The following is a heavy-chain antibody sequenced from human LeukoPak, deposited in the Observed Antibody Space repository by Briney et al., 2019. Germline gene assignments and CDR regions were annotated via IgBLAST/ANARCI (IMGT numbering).Heavy chain of an antibody. D-gene: IGHD6-13*01. CDR3: AKGIAAAGRIYFDY. CDR2: ISDTGGNT. Sequence: GGSLRLSCAASGFTFSTYAMSWVRQTPEKGLEWVSAISDTGGNTFYADSVKGRFTISRDNSKNTLYLQMNSLRAEDTAVYYCAKGIAAAGRIYFDYWGQGTLVTVSS. CDR1: GFTFSTYA. V-gene: IGHV3-23*01. J-gene: IGHJ4*02.